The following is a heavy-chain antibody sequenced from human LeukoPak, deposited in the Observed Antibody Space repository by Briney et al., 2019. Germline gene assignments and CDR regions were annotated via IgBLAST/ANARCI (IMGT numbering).Heavy chain of an antibody. J-gene: IGHJ4*02. CDR2: INSDGSST. V-gene: IGHV3-74*01. CDR3: ARDLLLYYGSGSSPTWD. CDR1: GFTFSSYW. D-gene: IGHD3-10*01. Sequence: PGGSLRLSCAASGFTFSSYWMHWVRQAPGKGLVWVSRINSDGSSTSYADSVKGRFTISRDNAKNTLYLQMNSLRAEDTAVYYCARDLLLYYGSGSSPTWDWGQGTLVTVSS.